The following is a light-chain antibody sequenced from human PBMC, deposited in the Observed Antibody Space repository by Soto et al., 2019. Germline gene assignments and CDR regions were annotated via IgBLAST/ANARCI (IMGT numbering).Light chain of an antibody. CDR1: QSVSSN. CDR3: QQYGSSSRT. J-gene: IGKJ1*01. CDR2: GAS. Sequence: EIVMTPSPVTLSVSPGERATLSCRASQSVSSNLVWYQQTPGQAPRLLIYGASTRATGVPARFSGSGSGTDFTLTISRLEPEDFAVYYCQQYGSSSRTFGQGTKVDI. V-gene: IGKV3-15*01.